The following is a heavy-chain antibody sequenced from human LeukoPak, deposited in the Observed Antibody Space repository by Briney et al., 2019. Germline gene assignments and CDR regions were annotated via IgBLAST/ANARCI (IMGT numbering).Heavy chain of an antibody. V-gene: IGHV1-2*02. J-gene: IGHJ3*02. Sequence: ASVKVSCKASGYTFTGYYMHWVRQAPGQGLGWMGWINPNSGGTNYAQKFQGRVTMTRDTSISTAYMELSRLRSDDTAVYYCAREMGRVVVITEFDAFDIWGQGTMVTVSS. D-gene: IGHD3-22*01. CDR3: AREMGRVVVITEFDAFDI. CDR1: GYTFTGYY. CDR2: INPNSGGT.